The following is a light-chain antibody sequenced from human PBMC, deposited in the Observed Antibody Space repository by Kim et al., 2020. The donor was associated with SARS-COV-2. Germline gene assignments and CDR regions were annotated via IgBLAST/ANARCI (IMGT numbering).Light chain of an antibody. CDR2: GAS. J-gene: IGKJ2*01. V-gene: IGKV3-15*01. CDR3: QQYNNWPPHT. Sequence: EIVMTQSPATLSVSPGERATLSCRASQSVSSNLAWYQQKPGQAPRLYIYGASTRATGIPARFSGSGSGTEFTLTISSLQSEDFAVYYCQQYNNWPPHTFGQGTKLEI. CDR1: QSVSSN.